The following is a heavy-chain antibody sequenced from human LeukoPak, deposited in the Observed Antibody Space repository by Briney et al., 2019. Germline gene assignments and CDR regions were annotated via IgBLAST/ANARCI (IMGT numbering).Heavy chain of an antibody. CDR2: LNPQSGAT. V-gene: IGHV1-2*02. D-gene: IGHD3-10*01. J-gene: IGHJ4*02. CDR1: GYTFIGYY. CDR3: ATGPMANVFEY. Sequence: ASVEVSCKASGYTFIGYYMRWVRQAPGQGLEWMGRLNPQSGATNYAQKFQGRVTMTRATSFNTAYMELSNLRSDDTAVYFCATGPMANVFEYWGQGTLVTVSS.